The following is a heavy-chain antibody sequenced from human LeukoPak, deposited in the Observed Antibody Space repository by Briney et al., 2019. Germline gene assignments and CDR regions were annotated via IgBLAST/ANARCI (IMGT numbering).Heavy chain of an antibody. J-gene: IGHJ6*02. Sequence: GASVKVSCKASGYTFTTYAMNWVRRAPGQGLEWMRWINTNTGNPTYAQGLTGRFVFSLDTSVSTAYLQISSLKAEDTAVYYCARVVYKYYYGSGSPHPEYGMDVWGQGTTVTVSS. CDR3: ARVVYKYYYGSGSPHPEYGMDV. CDR1: GYTFTTYA. D-gene: IGHD3-10*01. V-gene: IGHV7-4-1*02. CDR2: INTNTGNP.